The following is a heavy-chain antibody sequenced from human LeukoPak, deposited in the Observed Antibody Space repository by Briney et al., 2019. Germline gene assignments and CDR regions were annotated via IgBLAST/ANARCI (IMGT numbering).Heavy chain of an antibody. D-gene: IGHD3-3*01. V-gene: IGHV3-21*01. CDR3: ARDGTYYDARMDV. CDR1: GFTFSSYS. CDR2: ISSSSSYI. J-gene: IGHJ6*02. Sequence: GGSLRLSCAASGFTFSSYSMNWVRQAPGKGLEWVSSISSSSSYIYYADSVKGRFTISRDNAKNSLYLQMNSLIAEDTAVYYCARDGTYYDARMDVWGQGTTVTVSS.